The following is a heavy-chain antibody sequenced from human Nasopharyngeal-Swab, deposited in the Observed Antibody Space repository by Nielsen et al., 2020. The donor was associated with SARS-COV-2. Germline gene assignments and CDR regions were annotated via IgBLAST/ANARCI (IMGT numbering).Heavy chain of an antibody. V-gene: IGHV3-9*01. CDR1: GFTFDDYA. CDR3: AKDLLGSYYYGMDV. Sequence: GGSLRLSCAASGFTFDDYAMHWVRQAPGKGLEWVSGISWNSGSIGYADSVKGRFTISRDNAKNSLYLQMNSLRAEDTALYYCAKDLLGSYYYGMDVWGQGTTVTVSS. D-gene: IGHD3-16*01. J-gene: IGHJ6*02. CDR2: ISWNSGSI.